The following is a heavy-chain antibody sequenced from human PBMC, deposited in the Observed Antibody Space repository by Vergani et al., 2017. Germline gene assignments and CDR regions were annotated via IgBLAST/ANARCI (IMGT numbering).Heavy chain of an antibody. CDR3: ARVVSYFDILTGYYKGPRYYFDY. V-gene: IGHV4-39*01. Sequence: QLQLQESGPGLVKPSETLSLTCTVSGDSISQSSYYWGWIRQPPGKGLEWIGSIYYSGSTSYNPSLKSRVTISGDTSKNQFSLKLRSVTAADTAVYYCARVVSYFDILTGYYKGPRYYFDYWGQGTLVTVSS. J-gene: IGHJ4*02. CDR1: GDSISQSSYY. D-gene: IGHD3-9*01. CDR2: IYYSGST.